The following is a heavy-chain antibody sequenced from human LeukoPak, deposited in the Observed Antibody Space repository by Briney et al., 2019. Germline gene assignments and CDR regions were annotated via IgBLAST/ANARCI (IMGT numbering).Heavy chain of an antibody. CDR1: GYTFTTYD. J-gene: IGHJ4*02. CDR2: MNPDSGNT. V-gene: IGHV1-8*01. CDR3: ARDRLSSGWYPFDY. Sequence: ASVKVSCKASGYTFTTYDIMWVRQATGQGLEWMGWMNPDSGNTGYALKFQGRVTMTRNTAISTAYLELSSLTSEDTAVYYCARDRLSSGWYPFDYWGQGTLVTVSS. D-gene: IGHD6-19*01.